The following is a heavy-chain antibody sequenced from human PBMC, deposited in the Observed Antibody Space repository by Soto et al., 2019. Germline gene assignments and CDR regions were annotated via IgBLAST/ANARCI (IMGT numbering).Heavy chain of an antibody. CDR2: IDPSDSYT. Sequence: ESLKISCKGSGYSFTSYWISWVRQMHGQGLEWMGRIDPSDSYTNYSPSFQGHVTISADKSISTAYLQWSSLKASDTAMYYCASPKAWKDRYYYGMDVWGQGTTVTVSS. V-gene: IGHV5-10-1*01. D-gene: IGHD1-1*01. CDR1: GYSFTSYW. J-gene: IGHJ6*02. CDR3: ASPKAWKDRYYYGMDV.